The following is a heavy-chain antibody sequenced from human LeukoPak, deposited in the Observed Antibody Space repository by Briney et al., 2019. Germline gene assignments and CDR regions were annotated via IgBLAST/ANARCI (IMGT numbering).Heavy chain of an antibody. CDR3: ARFGYSSGWYQLNYGMDV. J-gene: IGHJ6*02. CDR1: GASISSYD. V-gene: IGHV4-59*08. D-gene: IGHD6-19*01. CDR2: IYYSGST. Sequence: SDTLSPTCSVSGASISSYDWSWIRQPRGKGLEWSGSIYYSGSTNSTPSPKSPVTISVDTSKTQSSPKLSSVTAADTAVYYCARFGYSSGWYQLNYGMDVWGQGTPVTVSS.